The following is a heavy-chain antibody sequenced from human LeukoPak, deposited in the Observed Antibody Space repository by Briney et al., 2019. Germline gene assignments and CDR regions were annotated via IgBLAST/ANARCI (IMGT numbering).Heavy chain of an antibody. Sequence: GGSLRLSCAASGFTFTSYWMHWVRQAPGKGLVWVSRINIDGSSTTYADSVKGRFTISRDNAKNTVYLQMNSLRAEDTAVYYCATGYRDCGVGYWGQGTLVTVSS. CDR3: ATGYRDCGVGY. V-gene: IGHV3-74*01. J-gene: IGHJ4*02. CDR2: INIDGSST. D-gene: IGHD4-17*01. CDR1: GFTFTSYW.